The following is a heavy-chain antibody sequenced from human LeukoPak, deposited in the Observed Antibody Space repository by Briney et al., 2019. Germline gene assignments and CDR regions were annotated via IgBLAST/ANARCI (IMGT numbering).Heavy chain of an antibody. CDR1: GFSISSSW. Sequence: GGSLRLSCVASGFSISSSWMSWVRQAPGKGPEWVANIKHDESEKYYAESVKGRFAVSRDNAMNSLYLQMNSLRVEDTAVYYCARLLFGELRYFDYWGQGTLVPSPQ. D-gene: IGHD3-10*01. V-gene: IGHV3-7*03. CDR3: ARLLFGELRYFDY. CDR2: IKHDESEK. J-gene: IGHJ4*02.